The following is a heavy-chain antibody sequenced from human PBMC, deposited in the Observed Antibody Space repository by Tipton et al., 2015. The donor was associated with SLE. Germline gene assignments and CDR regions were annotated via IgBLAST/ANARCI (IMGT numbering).Heavy chain of an antibody. V-gene: IGHV4-59*02. D-gene: IGHD1-26*01. CDR2: IYYSGTR. J-gene: IGHJ4*02. Sequence: TLSLTCTVSSGSVSSYYWSWIRQPPGKGLEYIAYIYYSGTRDYNPSLKGRVTISLDTSKNQFSLNLRSVNVADTAIYYCASRHRGAPWVDFDHWGQGTLVTVSS. CDR1: SGSVSSYY. CDR3: ASRHRGAPWVDFDH.